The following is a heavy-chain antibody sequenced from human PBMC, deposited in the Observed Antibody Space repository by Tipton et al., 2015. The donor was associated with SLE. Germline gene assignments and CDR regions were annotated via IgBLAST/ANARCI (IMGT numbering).Heavy chain of an antibody. D-gene: IGHD2-15*01. J-gene: IGHJ2*01. Sequence: QLVQSGAEVKKPGESLRISCKGSGYNFTNYWIAWVRQMPGKGLEWMGIIYPGDSDTRHSPSFQGQVTISADKSTSTAYLQWSSLKASDTAMYYCARPQGYCSGGSCSLYWYFDLWGRGALVTVSS. CDR2: IYPGDSDT. V-gene: IGHV5-51*03. CDR1: GYNFTNYW. CDR3: ARPQGYCSGGSCSLYWYFDL.